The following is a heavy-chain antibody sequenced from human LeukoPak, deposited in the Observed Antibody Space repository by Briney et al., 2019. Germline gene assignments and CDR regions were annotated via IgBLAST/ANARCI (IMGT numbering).Heavy chain of an antibody. CDR3: THDNDRWSYLDF. Sequence: PGGSLRLSCAVSGFTSSNAWMSWVRQAPGKGLEWVGRIKSKADGGAVEYAAPVKGRFTISRDDSTNTLFLQMNSLKTEDTAVYYCTHDNDRWSYLDFWGQGTLVTVSS. CDR1: GFTSSNAW. D-gene: IGHD1-1*01. V-gene: IGHV3-15*01. J-gene: IGHJ4*02. CDR2: IKSKADGGAV.